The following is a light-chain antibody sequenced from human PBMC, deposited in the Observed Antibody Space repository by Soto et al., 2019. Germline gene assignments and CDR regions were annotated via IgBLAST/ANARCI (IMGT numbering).Light chain of an antibody. V-gene: IGKV1-9*01. CDR2: AAT. CDR1: QGVSSS. J-gene: IGKJ5*01. CDR3: QQLHSYPFT. Sequence: IQLTQSPPSLSASLGDRVTITCRASQGVSSSLAWYHQQPGKAPKLLIYAATTLQSGVPSRFSGSGSGTDFTLTINSLQPEDFATYYCQQLHSYPFTFGQGTRLEIK.